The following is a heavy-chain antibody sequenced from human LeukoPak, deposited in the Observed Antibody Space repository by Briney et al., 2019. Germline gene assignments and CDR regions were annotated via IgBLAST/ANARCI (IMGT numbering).Heavy chain of an antibody. Sequence: SETLSLTCTVSGGSISNYYWSWIRQPAGKGLEWIGRIYTSGSTNYNPSLKSRVTMSVDTSKNQFSLKLSSVTAADTAVYYCAREFGVSYYDSSGYPESSWFDPWGQGTLVTVSS. CDR1: GGSISNYY. J-gene: IGHJ5*02. CDR2: IYTSGST. D-gene: IGHD3-22*01. CDR3: AREFGVSYYDSSGYPESSWFDP. V-gene: IGHV4-4*07.